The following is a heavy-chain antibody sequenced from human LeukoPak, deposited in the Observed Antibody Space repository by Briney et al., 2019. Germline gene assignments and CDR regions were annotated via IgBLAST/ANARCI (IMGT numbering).Heavy chain of an antibody. CDR3: ARDGRAGYYFDF. CDR1: GGSISGYY. CDR2: IYSSGST. J-gene: IGHJ4*02. Sequence: SETLSLTCTVSGGSISGYYWSWIRQPPGKGLEWIGYIYSSGSTNYNPSLRSRVTISVDTSKNQFSLKLSSVTAADTAVYYCARDGRAGYYFDFWGLGTLVTVSS. V-gene: IGHV4-59*01. D-gene: IGHD6-19*01.